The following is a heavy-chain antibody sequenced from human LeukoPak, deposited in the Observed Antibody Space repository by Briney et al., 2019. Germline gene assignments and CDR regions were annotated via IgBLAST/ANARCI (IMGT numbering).Heavy chain of an antibody. CDR3: ARHYDLWSGYNY. V-gene: IGHV4/OR15-8*02. CDR2: IYHTGNV. Sequence: PSETLSLTCAVSGGSINNNYWWTWVRQSPGKGLEWIGEIYHTGNVNYNLSLESRVTISRDRSKNQFSLMLRSVTAADTAVYYCARHYDLWSGYNYWGQGLLVTVSS. CDR1: GGSINNNYW. J-gene: IGHJ4*02. D-gene: IGHD3-3*01.